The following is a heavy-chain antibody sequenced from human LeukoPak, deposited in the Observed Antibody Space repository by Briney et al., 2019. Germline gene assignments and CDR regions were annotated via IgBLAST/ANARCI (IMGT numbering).Heavy chain of an antibody. D-gene: IGHD6-6*01. Sequence: GGSLRLSCAASGFTFSSYAMSWVPQAPGKGLEWVSAISGSGGSTYYADSVKGRFTISRDNSKNTLYLQMNSLRAEDTAVYYCAKDFVGSSLRYFDYWGQGTLVTVSS. CDR1: GFTFSSYA. J-gene: IGHJ4*02. CDR2: ISGSGGST. V-gene: IGHV3-23*01. CDR3: AKDFVGSSLRYFDY.